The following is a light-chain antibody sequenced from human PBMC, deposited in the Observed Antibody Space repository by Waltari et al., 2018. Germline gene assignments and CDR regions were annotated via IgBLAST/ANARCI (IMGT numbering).Light chain of an antibody. CDR3: QQYSNFPYT. J-gene: IGKJ2*01. CDR1: HSITDW. CDR2: RSS. Sequence: DIQITQSPSTLSASVGDRVTFTCRASHSITDWLAWYQKKPGRAPKLLIYRSSTLDTGVPSRFSGSGSGTEFSLTVSSVQPDDFATYYCQQYSNFPYTFGQGTKLEIK. V-gene: IGKV1-5*03.